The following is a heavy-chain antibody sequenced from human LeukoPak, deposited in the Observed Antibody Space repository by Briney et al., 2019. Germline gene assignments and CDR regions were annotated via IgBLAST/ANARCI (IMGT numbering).Heavy chain of an antibody. CDR3: ARWYYDSSGYDAFDI. D-gene: IGHD3-22*01. V-gene: IGHV3-53*01. Sequence: PGGSLRLSCAASGFTVSSNYMSWVRQAPGNGLEGVSVIYSGGSTYYADSVRGRFTISRDNSKNTLYLQMNSLRAEDTAVYYCARWYYDSSGYDAFDIWGQGTMVTVSS. CDR1: GFTVSSNY. CDR2: IYSGGST. J-gene: IGHJ3*02.